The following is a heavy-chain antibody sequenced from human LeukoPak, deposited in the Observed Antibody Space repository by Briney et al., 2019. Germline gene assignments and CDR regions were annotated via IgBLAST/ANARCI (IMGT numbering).Heavy chain of an antibody. Sequence: GGSLRLSCAASGFTFDDYAMHWVRQVPGKGLEWVSGISWNSGSIDYADSVKGRFTISRDNAKNSLYLQMSGLRVEDTAMYYCARAPYGGGFDYWGQGTLVTVSS. V-gene: IGHV3-9*01. D-gene: IGHD3-10*01. J-gene: IGHJ4*02. CDR2: ISWNSGSI. CDR1: GFTFDDYA. CDR3: ARAPYGGGFDY.